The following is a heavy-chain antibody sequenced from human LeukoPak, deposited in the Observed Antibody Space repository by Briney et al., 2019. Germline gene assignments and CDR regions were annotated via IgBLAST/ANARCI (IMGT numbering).Heavy chain of an antibody. V-gene: IGHV3-23*01. Sequence: GGSLRLSCAASGFTFASYAMNWVRQAPGKGLEWVSTISGGGGSTYYADSVKGRFTISRDNSKNTLYLQVNSLRAEDTAVYYCAKGGKWDVTPFDYWGQGTLVTVSS. D-gene: IGHD1-26*01. CDR1: GFTFASYA. CDR2: ISGGGGST. CDR3: AKGGKWDVTPFDY. J-gene: IGHJ4*02.